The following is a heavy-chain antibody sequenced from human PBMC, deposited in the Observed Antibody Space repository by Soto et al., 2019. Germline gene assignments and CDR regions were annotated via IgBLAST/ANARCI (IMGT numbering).Heavy chain of an antibody. CDR2: IHYSGST. J-gene: IGHJ4*02. CDR1: GGSSSSYY. D-gene: IGHD3-9*01. Sequence: PSETLSLTCTVSGGSSSSYYWSWIRQPPGKGLEWIGNIHYSGSTNYNPSLKSRVTISVDTSKNQFSLKLSSVTAADTAVYYCARLTRKSRYFDWLLWDYWGQGTLVTVSS. V-gene: IGHV4-59*08. CDR3: ARLTRKSRYFDWLLWDY.